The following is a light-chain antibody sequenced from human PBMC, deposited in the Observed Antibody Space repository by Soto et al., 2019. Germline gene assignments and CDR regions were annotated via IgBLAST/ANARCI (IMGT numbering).Light chain of an antibody. CDR1: SSNIGSTT. CDR3: AAWDDSLNGWV. CDR2: ASN. J-gene: IGLJ3*02. Sequence: QSVLTQPPSASGTPGQRVTISCSGGSSNIGSTTVNWYQQLPGTAPKLLIYASNQRPSGVPDRFSGSKSGTSASLAISGLQSEDEADYYCAAWDDSLNGWVFGGGTKSPS. V-gene: IGLV1-44*01.